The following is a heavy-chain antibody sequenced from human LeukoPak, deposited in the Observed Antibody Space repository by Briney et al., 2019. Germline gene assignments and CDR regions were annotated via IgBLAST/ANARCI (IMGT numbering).Heavy chain of an antibody. CDR1: GGSISSGSYY. D-gene: IGHD3-10*01. CDR2: IYTSGST. V-gene: IGHV4-61*02. CDR3: ARDYSPYGSGSYEPSYYYGMDV. J-gene: IGHJ6*02. Sequence: SSETLSLTCTVSGGSISSGSYYWSWIRQPAGKGLEWIGRIYTSGSTNYNPSLKSRVTISVDTSKNQFSLKLSSVTAADTAVYYCARDYSPYGSGSYEPSYYYGMDVWGQGTTVTVSS.